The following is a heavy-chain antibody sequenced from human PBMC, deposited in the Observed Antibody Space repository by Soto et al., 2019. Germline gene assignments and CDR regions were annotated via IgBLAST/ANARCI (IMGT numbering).Heavy chain of an antibody. CDR2: IKSKTDGGTT. J-gene: IGHJ6*02. CDR3: TTADSSGYGLNYYYYYHGMDV. Sequence: PGGSLRLSCAASGLTFSNAWMNWVRQAPGKGLEWVGRIKSKTDGGTTDYAAPVKGRFTISRDDSKNTLYLQMNSLKTEDTAVYYCTTADSSGYGLNYYYYYHGMDVWGQGTTVTVSS. V-gene: IGHV3-15*07. D-gene: IGHD3-22*01. CDR1: GLTFSNAW.